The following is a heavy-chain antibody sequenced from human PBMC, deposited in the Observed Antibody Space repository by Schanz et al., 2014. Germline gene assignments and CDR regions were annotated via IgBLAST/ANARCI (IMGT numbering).Heavy chain of an antibody. CDR2: INSDGSTT. CDR3: ARPLGTHYYYYGLDV. CDR1: GFSFSSYW. J-gene: IGHJ6*02. V-gene: IGHV3-74*02. Sequence: VQLEESGGGVVQPGGSLRLSCVASGFSFSSYWMHWVRQAPGKGLVWVSRINSDGSTTIYADSVKGRFTISRDNAKNTLYLQMNSLRAEDTAVYYCARPLGTHYYYYGLDVWGQGTTVTVSS.